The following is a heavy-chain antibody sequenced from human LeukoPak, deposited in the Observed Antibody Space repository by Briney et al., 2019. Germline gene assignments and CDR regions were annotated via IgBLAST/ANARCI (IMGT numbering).Heavy chain of an antibody. J-gene: IGHJ4*02. Sequence: PSGTLSLTCAVSGXSISSSNWWSWVRQPPGKGLEWIGEIYHGGSTNYNPSLKSRVTISVDKSKNQFSLKLSSVTAADTAVYYCASLGYCSSTNCPTDYWGQGTLVTVSS. CDR3: ASLGYCSSTNCPTDY. D-gene: IGHD2-2*01. V-gene: IGHV4-4*02. CDR1: GXSISSSNW. CDR2: IYHGGST.